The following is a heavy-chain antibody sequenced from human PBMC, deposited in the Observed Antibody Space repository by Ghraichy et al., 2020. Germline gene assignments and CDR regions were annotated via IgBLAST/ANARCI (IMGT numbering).Heavy chain of an antibody. Sequence: GGSLRLSCAASGFTFSSYGMHWVRQAPGKGLEWVAFIRYDGSNKYYADSVKGRFTISRDNSKNTLYLQMNSLRAEDTAVYYCASNTGIAAAGLDYWGQGTLVTVSS. CDR3: ASNTGIAAAGLDY. J-gene: IGHJ4*02. CDR1: GFTFSSYG. D-gene: IGHD6-13*01. V-gene: IGHV3-30*02. CDR2: IRYDGSNK.